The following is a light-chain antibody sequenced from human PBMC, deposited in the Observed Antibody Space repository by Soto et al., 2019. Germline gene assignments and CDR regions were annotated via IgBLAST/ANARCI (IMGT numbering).Light chain of an antibody. CDR2: GTS. V-gene: IGKV3D-20*02. CDR1: QSVPSTY. Sequence: LPQRPVRRPRSHGYRPTLSCSATQSVPSTYFAWYQQKSGQPPPLLISGTSNRATGIPDRFSGSGSGRDFTLTISRLEPGAFAVYYCQQRNNWTPITFGQGTRIEIK. CDR3: QQRNNWTPIT. J-gene: IGKJ5*01.